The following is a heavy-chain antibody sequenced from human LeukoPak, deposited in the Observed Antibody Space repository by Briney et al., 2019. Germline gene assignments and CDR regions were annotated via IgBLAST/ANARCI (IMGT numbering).Heavy chain of an antibody. J-gene: IGHJ4*02. Sequence: ASVKVSCKASGYTFTSYDINWVRQATGQGLEWMGWMNPNSGNTGYAQKFQGRVTMTRNTSISTAYMELSSLRSEDTAVYYCARHEDSGSFVDYWGQGTLVTVSS. CDR2: MNPNSGNT. CDR1: GYTFTSYD. D-gene: IGHD3-10*01. CDR3: ARHEDSGSFVDY. V-gene: IGHV1-8*01.